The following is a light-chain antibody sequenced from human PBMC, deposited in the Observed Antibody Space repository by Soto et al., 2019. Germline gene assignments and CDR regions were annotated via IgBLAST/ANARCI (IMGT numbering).Light chain of an antibody. CDR3: QQYNNWPRT. V-gene: IGKV3-15*01. CDR2: GAS. CDR1: QSVSSN. J-gene: IGKJ1*01. Sequence: EIVITQSPATLSVFPGERATLSCRASQSVSSNLAWYQQKPGQAPRLLIYGASTSATGIPARFSGSGSGTEFTLTISSLQSEDFAVYYCQQYNNWPRTFGQGTKVDIK.